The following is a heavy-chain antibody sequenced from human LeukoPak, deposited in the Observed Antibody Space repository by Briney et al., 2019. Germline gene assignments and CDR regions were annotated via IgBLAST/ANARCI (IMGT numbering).Heavy chain of an antibody. V-gene: IGHV4-34*01. J-gene: IGHJ4*02. D-gene: IGHD6-19*01. CDR1: GGSFSDYY. Sequence: SETLSLTCAVQGGSFSDYYWSWIRQPPGKGLEWIGEINHSGSTNYSPSLKSRVTISVDTSKNQFSLNLSSVTAADTAVYYCARGTSRGWYVDYWGQGTLVSVSS. CDR2: INHSGST. CDR3: ARGTSRGWYVDY.